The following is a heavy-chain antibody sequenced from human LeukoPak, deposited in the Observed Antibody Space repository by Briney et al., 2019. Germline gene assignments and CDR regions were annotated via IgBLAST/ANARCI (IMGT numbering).Heavy chain of an antibody. CDR2: IYHSGST. CDR1: GYSISSGYY. J-gene: IGHJ4*02. CDR3: ARDRLHSGSYSD. D-gene: IGHD1-26*01. V-gene: IGHV4-38-2*02. Sequence: SETLSLTCTVSGYSISSGYYWGWIRQPPGKGLEWIGSIYHSGSTYYNPSLKSRVTISVDTSKNQFSLKLSSVTAADTAVYYCARDRLHSGSYSDWGQGTLVTVSS.